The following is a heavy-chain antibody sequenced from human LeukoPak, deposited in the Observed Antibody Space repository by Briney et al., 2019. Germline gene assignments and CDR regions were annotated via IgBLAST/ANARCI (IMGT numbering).Heavy chain of an antibody. J-gene: IGHJ4*02. CDR1: GFTFSSYA. V-gene: IGHV3-30-3*01. D-gene: IGHD3-22*01. Sequence: GGSLRLSCAASGFTFSSYAMHWVRQAPGKGLEWVAVLSYDGSNKYYADSVKGRFTISRDNSKNTLYLQMNSLRAEDTAVYYCARGDQIVVVITPFDYWGQGTLVTVSS. CDR3: ARGDQIVVVITPFDY. CDR2: LSYDGSNK.